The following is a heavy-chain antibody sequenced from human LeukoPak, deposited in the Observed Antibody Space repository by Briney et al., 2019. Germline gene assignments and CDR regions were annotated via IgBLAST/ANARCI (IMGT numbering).Heavy chain of an antibody. CDR1: GGSISNYY. CDR2: IYSSGST. V-gene: IGHV4-59*12. CDR3: ARDYWFDP. J-gene: IGHJ5*02. Sequence: SETLSLTCTVSGGSISNYYWSWIRQPPGKGLEWIGYIYSSGSTNYNPSLKSRVTISVDTSKIQFSLKLSSVTAADTAVYYCARDYWFDPWGQGTLVTVSS.